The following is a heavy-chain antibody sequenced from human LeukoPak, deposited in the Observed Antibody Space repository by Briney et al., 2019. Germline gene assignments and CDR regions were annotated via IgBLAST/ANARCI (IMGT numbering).Heavy chain of an antibody. CDR2: IYYSGST. Sequence: NPSETLSLTCTVSGGSISSSSYYWGWIRQPPGKGLEWIGSIYYSGSTYYNPSLKSGATTSVDTSKNQFSLKLSSVTAADTAVYYCASAPWRYCDFWSGYYTEGWFDPWGQGTLVTVSS. V-gene: IGHV4-39*07. D-gene: IGHD3-3*01. CDR3: ASAPWRYCDFWSGYYTEGWFDP. CDR1: GGSISSSSYY. J-gene: IGHJ5*02.